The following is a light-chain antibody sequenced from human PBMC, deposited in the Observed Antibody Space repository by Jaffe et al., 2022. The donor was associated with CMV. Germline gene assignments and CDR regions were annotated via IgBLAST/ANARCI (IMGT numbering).Light chain of an antibody. CDR2: QNN. CDR1: GLGDKF. CDR3: QAWDSSAAV. J-gene: IGLJ3*02. V-gene: IGLV3-1*01. Sequence: SYELTQSPSLSVSPGQTASIACSGRGLGDKFASWFQQKPGQSPVLVIYQNNRRPSGIPERFSGSNSGNTATLTISGTQAIDEADYYCQAWDSSAAVFGGGTKLTVL.